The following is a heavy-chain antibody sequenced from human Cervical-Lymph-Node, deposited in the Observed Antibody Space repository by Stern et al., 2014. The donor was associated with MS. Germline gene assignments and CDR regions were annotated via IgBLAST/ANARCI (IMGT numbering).Heavy chain of an antibody. CDR3: ATDRDDFRSGYSAPTKGYGLDV. V-gene: IGHV1-24*01. Sequence: QVQLVQSGAEVKKPGASVKVSCKASGYTLTELSMHWVRQAPGKGLEWMGGFDPEDGETIYAPKFQGRVTMTEDTSTDTAYMELSRLRSEDTAVYYCATDRDDFRSGYSAPTKGYGLDVWGQGTTVTVTS. D-gene: IGHD3-3*01. J-gene: IGHJ6*02. CDR2: FDPEDGET. CDR1: GYTLTELS.